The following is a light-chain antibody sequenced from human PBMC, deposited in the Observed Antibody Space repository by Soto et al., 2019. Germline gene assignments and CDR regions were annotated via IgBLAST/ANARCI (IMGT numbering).Light chain of an antibody. CDR3: SSYTIGSALVI. CDR1: SSDVGAYNY. J-gene: IGLJ2*01. Sequence: QSVLTQPASVSGSPGQSITISCIGTSSDVGAYNYVSWYQQHPGEAPKLMIYDVTNRPSGVSNRFSGSKSGNTASLTISGLQAEDEAHYYCSSYTIGSALVIFGGGTKLTVL. V-gene: IGLV2-14*03. CDR2: DVT.